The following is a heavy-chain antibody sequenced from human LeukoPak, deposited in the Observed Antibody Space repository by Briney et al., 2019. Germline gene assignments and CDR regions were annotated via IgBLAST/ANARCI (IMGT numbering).Heavy chain of an antibody. Sequence: GGSLRLSCAASGFTLSNSWMHWVRQAPGKGPVWVSRSNSDGSSTKYADSVKGRFTISRDNGKNTLYLQMDSLRIEDTAVYYCARDPATLYYFGNWGQGTLVTVSS. CDR2: SNSDGSST. CDR1: GFTLSNSW. J-gene: IGHJ4*02. D-gene: IGHD5-24*01. V-gene: IGHV3-74*03. CDR3: ARDPATLYYFGN.